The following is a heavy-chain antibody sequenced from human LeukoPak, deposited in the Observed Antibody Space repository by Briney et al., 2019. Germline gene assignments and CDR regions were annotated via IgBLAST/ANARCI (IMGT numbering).Heavy chain of an antibody. V-gene: IGHV4-4*09. CDR3: ARLRYSGYGNLSIYMDV. CDR1: GGSISSHY. J-gene: IGHJ6*03. CDR2: IYTSGST. Sequence: SGTLSLTCTVSGGSISSHYWSWIRQPPGKGLEWIGYIYTSGSTNYNPSLKSRVTISVDTSKNQFSLKLSSVTAADTAVYYCARLRYSGYGNLSIYMDVWGKGTTVTVSS. D-gene: IGHD5-12*01.